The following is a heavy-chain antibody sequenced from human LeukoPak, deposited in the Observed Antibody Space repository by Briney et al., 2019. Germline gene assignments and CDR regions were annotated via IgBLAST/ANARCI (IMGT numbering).Heavy chain of an antibody. J-gene: IGHJ6*02. Sequence: SETLSLTCTVSGGSISSYYWTWIRQPPGKGLEWIGYIYYSGSTNYNPSLKSRVTISVDTSKNQFSLKLSSVTAADTAVYYCARLMFEGMDVWGQGTTVTVSS. V-gene: IGHV4-59*08. CDR1: GGSISSYY. D-gene: IGHD3-10*02. CDR3: ARLMFEGMDV. CDR2: IYYSGST.